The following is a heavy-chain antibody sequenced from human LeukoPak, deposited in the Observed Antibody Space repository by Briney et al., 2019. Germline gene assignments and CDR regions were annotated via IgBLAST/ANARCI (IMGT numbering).Heavy chain of an antibody. CDR1: GFTFSSYG. Sequence: GRSLRLSCAASGFTFSSYGMHWVRQAPGKGLEWVAATSYDGSNRHYADSVKGRFTISRDNSKNTLYLQINSLRDEDTAVYYCARGSSRAFDYWGQGTLVTVSS. CDR2: TSYDGSNR. V-gene: IGHV3-30*03. J-gene: IGHJ4*02. D-gene: IGHD2-2*01. CDR3: ARGSSRAFDY.